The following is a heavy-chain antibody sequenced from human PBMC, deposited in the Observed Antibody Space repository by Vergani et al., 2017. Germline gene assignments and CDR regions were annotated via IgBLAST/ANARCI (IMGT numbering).Heavy chain of an antibody. Sequence: QVQLVESGGGVVQRGGSLRLSCATSGFTLSNYDMQWIRQGPGKGLEFVAFIQFDGSNQYYADSVKGRFTLSRDFSKTTLDLQMNSLRTDDTATYFCAKHFRGWGIDYWGQGTQVIVSS. J-gene: IGHJ4*02. CDR2: IQFDGSNQ. CDR3: AKHFRGWGIDY. D-gene: IGHD3-16*01. CDR1: GFTLSNYD. V-gene: IGHV3-30*02.